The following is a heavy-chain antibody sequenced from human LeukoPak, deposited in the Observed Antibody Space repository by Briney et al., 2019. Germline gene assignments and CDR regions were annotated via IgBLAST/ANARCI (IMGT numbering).Heavy chain of an antibody. V-gene: IGHV7-4-1*02. CDR1: GYTFTSYA. CDR3: ARDMDDCGGDCYYGDLYGMDV. Sequence: ASVKVSCKASGYTFTSYAMNWVRQAPGQGLEWMGWINTNTGNPTYAQGFTGRFVFSLDTSVSTAYLQISSLKAEDTAVYYCARDMDDCGGDCYYGDLYGMDVWGQGTTVTVSS. J-gene: IGHJ6*02. CDR2: INTNTGNP. D-gene: IGHD2-21*02.